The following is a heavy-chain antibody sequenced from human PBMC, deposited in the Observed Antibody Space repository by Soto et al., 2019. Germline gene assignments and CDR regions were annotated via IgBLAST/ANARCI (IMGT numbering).Heavy chain of an antibody. Sequence: QLQLQESGPGLVKPSETLSLTCTVSGGSISSSSYYWGWIRQPPGKGLEWIGSIYYSGSTYYNPSLKSRVTISVDTSKNQFSLKLSSVTAADTAVYYCASPRVVPAAGFDYWGQGTLVTVSS. D-gene: IGHD2-2*01. J-gene: IGHJ4*02. CDR1: GGSISSSSYY. CDR3: ASPRVVPAAGFDY. CDR2: IYYSGST. V-gene: IGHV4-39*01.